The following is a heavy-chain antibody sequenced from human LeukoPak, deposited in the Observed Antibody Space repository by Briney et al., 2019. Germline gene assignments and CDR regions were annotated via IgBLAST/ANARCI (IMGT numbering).Heavy chain of an antibody. D-gene: IGHD3-16*02. CDR1: GYTFTSYD. V-gene: IGHV1-46*01. CDR2: INPSGSST. CDR3: ARDNSVGDIAWWFDP. J-gene: IGHJ5*02. Sequence: ASVKVSCKASGYTFTSYDINWVRQATGQGLEWMGLINPSGSSTLYAQKFQSRVTMTRDMSTTTDYMELSSLRSEDTAVYYCARDNSVGDIAWWFDPWGQGTLVTVSS.